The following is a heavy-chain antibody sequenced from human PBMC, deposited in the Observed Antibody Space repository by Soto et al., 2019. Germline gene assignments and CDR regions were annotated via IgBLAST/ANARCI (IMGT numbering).Heavy chain of an antibody. V-gene: IGHV1-69*01. D-gene: IGHD4-17*01. CDR1: GGTFSSYA. CDR3: ARESLDYGGYNYYYGMDV. Sequence: QVQLVQSGAEVKKPGSSVKVSCKASGGTFSSYAISWVRQAPGQGLEWMGGIIPIFGTANYAQKFQGRVTITADESTSTAYMELSSLRSEDTAVYYCARESLDYGGYNYYYGMDVWGQGTTVTVSS. J-gene: IGHJ6*02. CDR2: IIPIFGTA.